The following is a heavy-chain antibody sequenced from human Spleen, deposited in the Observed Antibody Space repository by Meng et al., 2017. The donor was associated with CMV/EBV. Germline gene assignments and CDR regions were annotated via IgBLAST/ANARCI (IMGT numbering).Heavy chain of an antibody. CDR2: INHSGST. Sequence: GSFSGYYWSWIRQPPGKGLEWIGEINHSGSTTYNPSLKSRVSISVDTSKNQFSLNLSSVTAADTAVYYCARVGYYGLGIRRPYYFDYWGQGTLVTVSS. V-gene: IGHV4-34*01. D-gene: IGHD3-10*01. J-gene: IGHJ4*02. CDR3: ARVGYYGLGIRRPYYFDY. CDR1: GSFSGYY.